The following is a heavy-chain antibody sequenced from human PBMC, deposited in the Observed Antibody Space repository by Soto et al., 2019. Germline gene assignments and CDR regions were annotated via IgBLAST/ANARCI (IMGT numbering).Heavy chain of an antibody. J-gene: IGHJ4*02. CDR1: GFTFSSYE. D-gene: IGHD1-26*01. V-gene: IGHV3-48*03. Sequence: PGGSLRLSCAASGFTFSSYEMNWVRQAPGKGLEWVSYISSSGSTIYYADSVKGRFTISRDNAKNSLYLQMNSLRAEDTAVYYWARGQYSGGGGYFDYWGQETLVTVSS. CDR3: ARGQYSGGGGYFDY. CDR2: ISSSGSTI.